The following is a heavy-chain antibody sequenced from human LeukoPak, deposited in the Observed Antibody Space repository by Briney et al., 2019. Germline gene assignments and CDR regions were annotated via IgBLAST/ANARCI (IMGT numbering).Heavy chain of an antibody. D-gene: IGHD3-10*01. CDR3: ARSYGSGITCFDY. Sequence: SETLSLTCTVSGGSISSSSYYWGWIRQPPGKGLEWIGSIYYSGSTYYNPSLKSRVTISVDTSKNQFSLKLSSVTAADTAVYYCARSYGSGITCFDYWGQGTLVTVSS. CDR2: IYYSGST. CDR1: GGSISSSSYY. V-gene: IGHV4-39*01. J-gene: IGHJ4*02.